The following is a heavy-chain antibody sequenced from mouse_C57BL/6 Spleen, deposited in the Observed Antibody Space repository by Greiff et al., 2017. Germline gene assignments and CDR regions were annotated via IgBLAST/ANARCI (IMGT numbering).Heavy chain of an antibody. D-gene: IGHD1-1*01. Sequence: VQLQQSGPELVKPGASVKISCKASGYAFSSSWMNWVKQRPGKGLEWIGRIYPGDGDTNYNGKFKGKATLTADKSSSTAYMQLSSLTSEDSAVYFCARVWDGSSFGDWGQGTTLTVSS. V-gene: IGHV1-82*01. CDR2: IYPGDGDT. CDR1: GYAFSSSW. CDR3: ARVWDGSSFGD. J-gene: IGHJ2*01.